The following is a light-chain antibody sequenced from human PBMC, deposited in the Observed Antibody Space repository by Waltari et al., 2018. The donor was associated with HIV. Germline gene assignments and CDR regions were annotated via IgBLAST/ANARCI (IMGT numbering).Light chain of an antibody. J-gene: IGLJ2*01. CDR3: SSRDNSGNHVV. CDR2: GKN. Sequence: SSELTQDPAVSVALGQTVRITYQGDTPRNYYATWYQQKPGQAPLLVMYGKNNRPSGIPDRFSGSTSGNTASLTITGTQAEDEADYYCSSRDNSGNHVVFGGGTKLTVL. V-gene: IGLV3-19*01. CDR1: TPRNYY.